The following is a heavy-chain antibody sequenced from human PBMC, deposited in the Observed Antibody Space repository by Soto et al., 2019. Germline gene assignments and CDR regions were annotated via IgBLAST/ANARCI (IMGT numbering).Heavy chain of an antibody. D-gene: IGHD5-18*01. CDR1: GGSISSNSYY. CDR3: ARLKGYGPFYYYYMDV. CDR2: IYYSGST. Sequence: SETLSLTCTVSGGSISSNSYYWGWIRQPPGKGLEWIGSIYYSGSTYYNPSLKSRVTISVDTSKNQFSLKLSSVTAADTAVYYCARLKGYGPFYYYYMDVWGKGTTVTVSS. J-gene: IGHJ6*03. V-gene: IGHV4-39*01.